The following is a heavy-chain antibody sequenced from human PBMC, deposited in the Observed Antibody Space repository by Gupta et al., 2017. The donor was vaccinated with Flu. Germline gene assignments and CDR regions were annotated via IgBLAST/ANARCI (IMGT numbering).Heavy chain of an antibody. V-gene: IGHV3-48*03. CDR2: ISSSGSTI. CDR3: ARFSGSYDKHGGD. D-gene: IGHD1-26*01. J-gene: IGHJ4*02. Sequence: RQAPGKGLEWVSYISSSGSTIYYADSVKGRFTISRDNAKNSLYLQMNSLRAEDTAVYYCARFSGSYDKHGGDWGQGTLVTVSS.